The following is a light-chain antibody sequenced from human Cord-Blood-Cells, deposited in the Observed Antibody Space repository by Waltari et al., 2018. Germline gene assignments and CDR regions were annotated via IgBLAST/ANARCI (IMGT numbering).Light chain of an antibody. CDR2: AAS. V-gene: IGKV1-27*01. Sequence: DIQMTQSPSSLSASVGDRVTITCRASQGISNYLAWYQQKPGKVPKLLIYAASTLQSGVPSLFRGSRSATEFTLTISSRKPEEVATYYCQKYNSAPLTFGGGTKVEIK. CDR1: QGISNY. J-gene: IGKJ4*01. CDR3: QKYNSAPLT.